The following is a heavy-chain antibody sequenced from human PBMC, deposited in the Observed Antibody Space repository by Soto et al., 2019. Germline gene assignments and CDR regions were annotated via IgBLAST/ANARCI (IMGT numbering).Heavy chain of an antibody. Sequence: PSETLSLTCAVYGGSFSGYYWSWIRQPPGKGLEWIGEINHSGSTNYNPSLKSRVTISVDTSKNQFSLKLSSVTAADTAVYYCARGEYYYDSSGYYLDYWGQGTTVTVSS. J-gene: IGHJ4*02. D-gene: IGHD3-22*01. CDR3: ARGEYYYDSSGYYLDY. CDR2: INHSGST. V-gene: IGHV4-34*01. CDR1: GGSFSGYY.